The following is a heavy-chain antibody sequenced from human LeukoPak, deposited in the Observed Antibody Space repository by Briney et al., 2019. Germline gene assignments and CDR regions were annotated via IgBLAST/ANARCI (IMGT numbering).Heavy chain of an antibody. Sequence: GGSLRLSCAASGFTFSSYGMHWVRQAPGKGLEWVAVISYDGSNKDYADSVKGRFTISRDNSKTTLYVQMNSLRAEDTAVYYCAKQTVVTGARYYGMDVWGQGTTVTVSS. D-gene: IGHD4-23*01. J-gene: IGHJ6*02. CDR1: GFTFSSYG. CDR2: ISYDGSNK. CDR3: AKQTVVTGARYYGMDV. V-gene: IGHV3-30*18.